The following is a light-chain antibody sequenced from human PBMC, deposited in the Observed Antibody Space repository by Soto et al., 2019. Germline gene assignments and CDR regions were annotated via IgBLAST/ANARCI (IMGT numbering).Light chain of an antibody. CDR1: QGISNY. CDR3: QKYNSAPTWT. J-gene: IGKJ1*01. Sequence: DIQMTQSPSSLSASVGDRVTITCRASQGISNYLAWYQQKPRKVPKLLIYAASSLQSGVPSRFSGSGSGTDFPLTISSLQPEDVATYYCQKYNSAPTWTFGQGTKVDIK. CDR2: AAS. V-gene: IGKV1-27*01.